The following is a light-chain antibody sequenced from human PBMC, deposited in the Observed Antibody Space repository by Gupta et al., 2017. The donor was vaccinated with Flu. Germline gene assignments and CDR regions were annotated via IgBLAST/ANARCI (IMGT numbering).Light chain of an antibody. V-gene: IGLV1-44*01. CDR3: AAWDDSLNGPV. Sequence: QSVLTQPPSTSGTPGQRLTIYCSGSSSNNGSNTVNWYQQLPGTAPKLLLYSVFHLPGGVPDRFSGSKSCTSASLAISGLQSEDEDDYYCAAWDDSLNGPVFGGGTKLTVL. J-gene: IGLJ3*02. CDR2: SVF. CDR1: SSNNGSNT.